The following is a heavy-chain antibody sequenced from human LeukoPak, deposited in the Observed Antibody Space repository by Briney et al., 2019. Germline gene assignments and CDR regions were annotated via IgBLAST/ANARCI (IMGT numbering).Heavy chain of an antibody. J-gene: IGHJ6*02. Sequence: GGSLRLSCAASGFTFSSYGMHWVRQAPGKGLEWVALIYYDGSNENYADSVKGRFTISRDNSKNTLYLQMNSLRAEDTAVYYCARLRFYGMDVWGQGTTVTVSS. CDR1: GFTFSSYG. V-gene: IGHV3-33*01. CDR2: IYYDGSNE. CDR3: ARLRFYGMDV. D-gene: IGHD3-3*01.